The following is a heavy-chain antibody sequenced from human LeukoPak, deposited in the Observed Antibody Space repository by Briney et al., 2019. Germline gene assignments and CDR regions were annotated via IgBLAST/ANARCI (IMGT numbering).Heavy chain of an antibody. J-gene: IGHJ4*02. Sequence: GGSLRLSCAASGFTVSSNYMSWVRQAPGKGLVWVSVIYSGGSTYYADSVKGRFTISRDNSKNTLYLQMNSLRAEDTAVYYCARVHYYDPYYFDYWGQGTLVTVSS. V-gene: IGHV3-53*01. CDR1: GFTVSSNY. D-gene: IGHD3-22*01. CDR2: IYSGGST. CDR3: ARVHYYDPYYFDY.